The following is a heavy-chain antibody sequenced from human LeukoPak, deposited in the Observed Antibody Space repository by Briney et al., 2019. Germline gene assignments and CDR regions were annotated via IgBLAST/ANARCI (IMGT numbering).Heavy chain of an antibody. CDR1: GGSISSYY. V-gene: IGHV4-59*01. J-gene: IGHJ4*02. CDR3: ASLRGYSYGTLDY. Sequence: SETLSLTCTVSGGSISSYYWSWLRQPPGKGLEWIGYIYYSGSTNYNPSLKSRVTISVDTSKNQFSLKLSSVTAADTAVYYCASLRGYSYGTLDYWGQGTLVTVSS. CDR2: IYYSGST. D-gene: IGHD5-18*01.